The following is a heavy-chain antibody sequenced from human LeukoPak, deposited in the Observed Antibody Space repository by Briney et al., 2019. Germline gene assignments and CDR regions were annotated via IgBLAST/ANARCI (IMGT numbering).Heavy chain of an antibody. CDR2: ISDQGGST. CDR3: ARVDSTGWDDALDY. V-gene: IGHV3-64*01. Sequence: GSLRLSCAASGFTFSIYAMHWVRQAPGKGLEYVAAISDQGGSTYYANSVKGRFTISKDNSKSTLYLQMGSLRPDDTAVYYCARVDSTGWDDALDYWGQGTLVTVSS. D-gene: IGHD6-19*01. J-gene: IGHJ4*02. CDR1: GFTFSIYA.